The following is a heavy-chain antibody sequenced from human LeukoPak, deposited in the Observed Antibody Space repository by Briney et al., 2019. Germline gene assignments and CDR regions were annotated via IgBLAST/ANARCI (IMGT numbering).Heavy chain of an antibody. V-gene: IGHV4-4*09. Sequence: SETLSLTCTVSGGSISCYYWSWIRQPPGKGLEWIGHIYTSGSTNYNASLKGRVTISVDTSKNQFSLKVSSVTAADAAVYYCARTYSSSYHCDYWGQGTLVTVSS. D-gene: IGHD6-6*01. CDR3: ARTYSSSYHCDY. J-gene: IGHJ4*02. CDR1: GGSISCYY. CDR2: IYTSGST.